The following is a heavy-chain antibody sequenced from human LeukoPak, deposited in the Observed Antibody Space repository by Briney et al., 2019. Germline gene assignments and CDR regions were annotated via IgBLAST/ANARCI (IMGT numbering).Heavy chain of an antibody. CDR3: AKGSNGYSSGWYLASVTRNTFNPFDY. CDR2: ISGSGGST. V-gene: IGHV3-23*01. Sequence: GGSLRLSCAASGFTFSSYGMSWVRQAPGKGLEWVSAISGSGGSTYYADSVKGRFTISRDNSKNTLYLQMNSLRAEDTAVYYCAKGSNGYSSGWYLASVTRNTFNPFDYWGQGTLVTVSS. CDR1: GFTFSSYG. D-gene: IGHD6-19*01. J-gene: IGHJ4*02.